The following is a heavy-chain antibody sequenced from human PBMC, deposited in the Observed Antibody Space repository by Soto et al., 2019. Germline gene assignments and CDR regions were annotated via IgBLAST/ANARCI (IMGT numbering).Heavy chain of an antibody. Sequence: GASVKVSCKASGGTFSSYAISWVRQAPGQGLEWMGGIIPIFGTANYAQKFQGRVTITADKSTSTAYMELSSLRSEDTAVYYCATGYISVPFDYWGQGTLVTVSS. CDR1: GGTFSSYA. D-gene: IGHD1-1*01. CDR2: IIPIFGTA. CDR3: ATGYISVPFDY. V-gene: IGHV1-69*06. J-gene: IGHJ4*02.